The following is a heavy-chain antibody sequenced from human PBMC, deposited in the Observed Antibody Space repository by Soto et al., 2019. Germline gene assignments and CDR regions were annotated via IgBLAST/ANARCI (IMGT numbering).Heavy chain of an antibody. CDR3: ARLLGYCSSTSCYTAWYFDL. CDR1: GGSISSSNW. V-gene: IGHV4-4*02. Sequence: SETLSLTCAVSGGSISSSNWWSWVHQPPGKGLEWIGEIYHSGSTNYNPSLKSRVTISVDKSKNQFSLKLSSVTAADTAVYYCARLLGYCSSTSCYTAWYFDLWGRGTLVTVSS. J-gene: IGHJ2*01. CDR2: IYHSGST. D-gene: IGHD2-2*02.